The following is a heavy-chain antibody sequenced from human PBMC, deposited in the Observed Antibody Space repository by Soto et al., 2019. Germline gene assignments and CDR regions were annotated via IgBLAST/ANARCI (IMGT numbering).Heavy chain of an antibody. CDR2: ISWNSGSI. J-gene: IGHJ4*02. D-gene: IGHD1-26*01. CDR1: GFTFDDYA. V-gene: IGHV3-9*01. CDR3: AKMGGQLDY. Sequence: GGSLRLSCAASGFTFDDYAMHWVRQAPGKGLEWVSGISWNSGSIGYADSVKGRFTISRDNAKNSLYLQMNSLRAEDTALYYCAKMGGQLDYWGQGTLVTVSS.